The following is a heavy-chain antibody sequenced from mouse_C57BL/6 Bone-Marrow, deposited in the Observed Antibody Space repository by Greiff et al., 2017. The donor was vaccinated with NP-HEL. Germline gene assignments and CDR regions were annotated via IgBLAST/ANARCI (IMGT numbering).Heavy chain of an antibody. J-gene: IGHJ2*01. D-gene: IGHD2-4*01. CDR1: GYTFTSYW. CDR2: IHPSDSDT. V-gene: IGHV1-74*01. Sequence: QVQLQQPGAELVKPGASVKVSCKASGYTFTSYWMHWVKQRPGQGLEWIGRIHPSDSDTNYNQKFKGKATVTVDKSSSTAYMQLSSLTSEDSAVYYCAISTMITTYCFDYWGQGTTLTVSS. CDR3: AISTMITTYCFDY.